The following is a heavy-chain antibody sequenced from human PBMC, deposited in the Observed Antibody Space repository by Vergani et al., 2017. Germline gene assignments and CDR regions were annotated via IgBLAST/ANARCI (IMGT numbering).Heavy chain of an antibody. J-gene: IGHJ4*02. Sequence: QITLKESGPTLVKPTQTLTLTCTFSGFSLSTSGVGVGWIRQPPGKALEWLALIYWDDDKRYSPSLKSRLTITKDTSKNQVVLTMTNMDPVDTATSYCSHLRFLEWFEYYFDYWGQGTLVTVSS. CDR1: GFSLSTSGVG. V-gene: IGHV2-5*02. CDR2: IYWDDDK. CDR3: SHLRFLEWFEYYFDY. D-gene: IGHD3-3*01.